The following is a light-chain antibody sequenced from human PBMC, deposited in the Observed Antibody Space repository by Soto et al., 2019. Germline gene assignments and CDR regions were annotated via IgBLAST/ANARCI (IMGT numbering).Light chain of an antibody. V-gene: IGKV3-15*01. CDR2: DAS. CDR1: QSVNSN. J-gene: IGKJ1*01. CDR3: QQSNNWPKT. Sequence: EIVMTQSPATLSVSPGETATLSCRASQSVNSNLAWYQQKPGKAPRLLISDASTRAAGLPARFSGSGSGTEFTLTISSLQSEDFAVYFCQQSNNWPKTFGHGTKVDIK.